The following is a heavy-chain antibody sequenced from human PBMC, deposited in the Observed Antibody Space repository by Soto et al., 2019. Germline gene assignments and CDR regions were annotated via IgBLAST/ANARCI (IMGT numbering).Heavy chain of an antibody. V-gene: IGHV4-59*01. CDR3: AAGEASSRNLAPYYLDF. CDR1: RNYF. CDR2: IHYSGTT. D-gene: IGHD6-13*01. J-gene: IGHJ4*02. Sequence: RNYFWTWIRQPPGKGLEWIGYIHYSGTTSFFPSYNPSLRSRVTISEDTSKNQFSLKLLSVTTADTAVYFCAAGEASSRNLAPYYLDFWGQGTLVTVYS.